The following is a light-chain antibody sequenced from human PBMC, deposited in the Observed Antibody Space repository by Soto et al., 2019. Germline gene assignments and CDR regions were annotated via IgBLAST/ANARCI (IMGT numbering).Light chain of an antibody. CDR2: DAS. Sequence: VMTQSPDTLSVSPGETATLSCRASQSVGSNLAWYQQKPGQAPRLLISDASTRAAGLPARFSGSGSGTEFTLTISSLQSEDFPVYYCQQSNNWPKTFGQGTKVDIK. J-gene: IGKJ1*01. V-gene: IGKV3-15*01. CDR3: QQSNNWPKT. CDR1: QSVGSN.